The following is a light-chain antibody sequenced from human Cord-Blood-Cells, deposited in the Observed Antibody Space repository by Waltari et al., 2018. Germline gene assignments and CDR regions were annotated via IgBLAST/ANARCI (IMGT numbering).Light chain of an antibody. CDR3: AAWDDSLNGWV. Sequence: QSVLTQPPSASGTPGQRVTIACSGSSSNIGSNTVNWYQQLPGTAPNLLIYSNNLRPSGVPDRFSGSKSGTSASLAISGLQSEDEADYYCAAWDDSLNGWVFGGGTKLTVL. J-gene: IGLJ3*02. V-gene: IGLV1-44*01. CDR1: SSNIGSNT. CDR2: SNN.